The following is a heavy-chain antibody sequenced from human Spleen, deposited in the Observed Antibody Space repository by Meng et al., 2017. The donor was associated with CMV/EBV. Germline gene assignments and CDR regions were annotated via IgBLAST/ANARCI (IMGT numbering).Heavy chain of an antibody. CDR1: GFTFSSSY. CDR2: IKHDGSEK. CDR3: ARVFMYYDFWSGYYGF. Sequence: GESLKISCVASGFTFSSSYMSWIRQAPGKGLEWVANIKHDGSEKAYVGSVKGRFTISRDNAKNSLYLQMSGLRGEDTAVYYCARVFMYYDFWSGYYGFWGQGTLVTVSS. J-gene: IGHJ4*02. D-gene: IGHD3-3*01. V-gene: IGHV3-7*01.